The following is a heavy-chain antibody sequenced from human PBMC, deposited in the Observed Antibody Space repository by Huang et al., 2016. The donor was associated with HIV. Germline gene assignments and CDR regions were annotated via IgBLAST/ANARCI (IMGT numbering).Heavy chain of an antibody. CDR2: IIPIFDTA. D-gene: IGHD3-9*01. V-gene: IGHV1-69*18. J-gene: IGHJ4*02. CDR1: GGTFSSHA. Sequence: QVQLMQSGAEVKKPGSSVKVSCKASGGTFSSHAISWVRQAPGQGLEWMGRIIPIFDTANYAQKVQGRVTITADESTGTAYMELSSLRSEDTAIYYCARDLNGDFDYWGQGTLVTVSS. CDR3: ARDLNGDFDY.